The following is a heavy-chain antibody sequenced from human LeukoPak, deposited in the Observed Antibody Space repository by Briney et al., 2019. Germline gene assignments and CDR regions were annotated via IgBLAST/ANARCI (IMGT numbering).Heavy chain of an antibody. V-gene: IGHV3-23*01. Sequence: GGSLRLSCAASGFTFSSYDMTWVRQAPGRGLEWVSDINGSGGSTYYADSVKGRFTISRDNSKNTLYLLMNSLRAEDTAVYYCAKSLLRPGYWGQGTLVTVSS. D-gene: IGHD3-3*01. CDR1: GFTFSSYD. CDR3: AKSLLRPGY. CDR2: INGSGGST. J-gene: IGHJ4*02.